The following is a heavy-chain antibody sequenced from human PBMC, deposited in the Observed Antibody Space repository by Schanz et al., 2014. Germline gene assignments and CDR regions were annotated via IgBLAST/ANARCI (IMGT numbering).Heavy chain of an antibody. D-gene: IGHD3-3*01. CDR2: ITYNGGTI. CDR1: GFTFSIYA. CDR3: VRDSFFAFDY. Sequence: DVHLLESGGGLVQPGGSLRLSCSASGFTFSIYAMHWVRQAPGKGLEWISYITYNGGTIYYADSVKGRFTMSRDNAKNSVFLQMNSLRAEDTAVYYCVRDSFFAFDYWGQGTLVTVSS. J-gene: IGHJ4*02. V-gene: IGHV3-48*01.